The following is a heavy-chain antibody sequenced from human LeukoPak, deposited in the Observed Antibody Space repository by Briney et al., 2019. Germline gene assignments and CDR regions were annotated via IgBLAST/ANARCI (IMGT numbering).Heavy chain of an antibody. V-gene: IGHV1-69*04. CDR1: GGTFSSYA. CDR3: ARYYYDSSGYSPYYFDY. J-gene: IGHJ4*02. D-gene: IGHD3-22*01. Sequence: ASVKVSCKASGGTFSSYAICWVRQAPGQGLEWMGRIIPILGIANYAQKFQGRVTITADKSTSTAYMELSSLRSEDTAVYYCARYYYDSSGYSPYYFDYWGQGTLVTVSS. CDR2: IIPILGIA.